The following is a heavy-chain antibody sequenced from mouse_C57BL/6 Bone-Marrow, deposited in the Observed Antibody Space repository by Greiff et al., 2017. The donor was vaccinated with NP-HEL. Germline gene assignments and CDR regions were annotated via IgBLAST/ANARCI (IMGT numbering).Heavy chain of an antibody. V-gene: IGHV5-15*01. CDR3: ARPDYYGSSFYAMDY. D-gene: IGHD1-1*01. CDR1: GFTFSDYG. Sequence: EVKLVESGGGLVQPGGSLKLSCAASGFTFSDYGMAWVRQAPRKGPEWVAFISNLAYSIYYAATVTGRFTISRENAKNTLYLEMSSLRSEDTAMYYCARPDYYGSSFYAMDYWGQGTSVTVSS. J-gene: IGHJ4*01. CDR2: ISNLAYSI.